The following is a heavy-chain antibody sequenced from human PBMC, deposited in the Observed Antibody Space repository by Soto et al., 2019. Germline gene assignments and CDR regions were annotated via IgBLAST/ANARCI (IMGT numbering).Heavy chain of an antibody. J-gene: IGHJ3*02. Sequence: ASVKVSCKASGYTFTGYYSHWVRKATGQRLEWMGWINPNSGGTNYAQKYQGWVTMTRDTSISTAYMELSRLRSDDTAVYYCARLDSSGYYYDAFDICGQGTMVTVSS. D-gene: IGHD3-22*01. CDR1: GYTFTGYY. CDR3: ARLDSSGYYYDAFDI. V-gene: IGHV1-2*04. CDR2: INPNSGGT.